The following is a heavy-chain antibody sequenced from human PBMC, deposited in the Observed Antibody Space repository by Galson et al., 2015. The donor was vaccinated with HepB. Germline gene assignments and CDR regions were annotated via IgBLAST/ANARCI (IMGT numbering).Heavy chain of an antibody. Sequence: VKVSCKASGYTFTSYDINWVRQATGQGLEWMGWMDPNSGNTGYAQKFQGRVTMTRNTSTSTAYMELRSLRSDDTAVYYCARAGAAIFGVTVFDYWGQGTLVTVSS. J-gene: IGHJ4*02. D-gene: IGHD3-3*01. CDR1: GYTFTSYD. V-gene: IGHV1-8*01. CDR2: MDPNSGNT. CDR3: ARAGAAIFGVTVFDY.